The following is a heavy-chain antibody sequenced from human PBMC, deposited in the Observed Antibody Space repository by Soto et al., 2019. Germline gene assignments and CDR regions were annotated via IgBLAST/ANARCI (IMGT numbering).Heavy chain of an antibody. CDR2: ISAYNGHT. CDR1: GYTFTSYG. D-gene: IGHD6-19*01. V-gene: IGHV1-18*01. Sequence: ASVKVSCKASGYTFTSYGISWVGQAPGQGLEWMGWISAYNGHTNYAQKLQGRVTMTTDTSTSTAYMELRSLRSDDTAVYYCARDSIAVAGTRFGWFEPWGQGTMLTVSS. J-gene: IGHJ5*02. CDR3: ARDSIAVAGTRFGWFEP.